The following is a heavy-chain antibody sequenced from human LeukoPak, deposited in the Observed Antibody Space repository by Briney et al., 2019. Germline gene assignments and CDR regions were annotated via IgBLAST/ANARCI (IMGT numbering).Heavy chain of an antibody. V-gene: IGHV4-61*01. CDR2: IYYSGST. CDR1: GGSISSGTHY. J-gene: IGHJ6*02. D-gene: IGHD4-11*01. CDR3: ARGPDYTLWLGYYYYGMDV. Sequence: PSETLSLTCTVSGGSISSGTHYWSWIRQHPGKGLEWIGYIYYSGSTNYNPSLKSRVTISVDTSKNQFSLKLSSVTAADTAVYYCARGPDYTLWLGYYYYGMDVWGQGTTVTVSS.